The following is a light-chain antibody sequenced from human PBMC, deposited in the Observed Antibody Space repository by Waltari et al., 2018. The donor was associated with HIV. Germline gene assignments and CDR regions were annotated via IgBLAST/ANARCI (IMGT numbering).Light chain of an antibody. V-gene: IGLV2-14*01. J-gene: IGLJ1*01. Sequence: QSALTQPASVSGSPGQSSTIACTGTRRYVGAYYYCSWYQQHPGKAPKLMIYEVTYRPSGVSNRFSGSKSGNTASLTISGLQAEDEADYYCSSYTSSSTYVFGTGTKVTVL. CDR1: RRYVGAYYY. CDR2: EVT. CDR3: SSYTSSSTYV.